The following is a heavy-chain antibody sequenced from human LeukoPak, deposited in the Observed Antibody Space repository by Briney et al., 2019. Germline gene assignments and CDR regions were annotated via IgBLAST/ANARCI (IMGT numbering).Heavy chain of an antibody. CDR3: ATKSTYYFDSGGYPTLDH. J-gene: IGHJ4*02. D-gene: IGHD3-22*01. V-gene: IGHV3-48*03. CDR2: IRSSGSTI. CDR1: GFTFSSHE. Sequence: PGGSLRLSCVASGFTFSSHEMNWVRQAPGKGLEWVSYIRSSGSTIYYADSVKGRFTISRYNAKNSLYLQMNSLRAEDTAVYYCATKSTYYFDSGGYPTLDHWGQGTLVTVSS.